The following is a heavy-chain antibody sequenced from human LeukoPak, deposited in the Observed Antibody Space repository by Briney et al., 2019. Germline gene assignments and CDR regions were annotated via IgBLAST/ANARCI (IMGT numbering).Heavy chain of an antibody. CDR1: GYSISSGYY. CDR3: ARRDPGYYYGSGINWFDP. Sequence: PSETLSLTCTVSGYSISSGYYWGWIRQPPGKGLEWIGSIYHSGSTYYNPSLKSRVTISVDTSKNQFSLKLSSVTAADTAVYYCARRDPGYYYGSGINWFDPWGQGTLVTVSS. V-gene: IGHV4-38-2*02. D-gene: IGHD3-10*01. J-gene: IGHJ5*02. CDR2: IYHSGST.